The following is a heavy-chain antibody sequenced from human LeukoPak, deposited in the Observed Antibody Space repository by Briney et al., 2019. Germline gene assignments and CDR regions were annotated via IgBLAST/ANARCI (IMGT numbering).Heavy chain of an antibody. D-gene: IGHD3-10*01. CDR3: ALLLWFGEFNWFDP. Sequence: ASVKVSCKASGYTFTGYYMHWVRQAPGQGLEWMGWINPNSGNTGYAQKFQGRVTMTRNTSISTAYMELSSLRSEDTAVYYCALLLWFGEFNWFDPWGQGTLVTVSS. CDR1: GYTFTGYY. CDR2: INPNSGNT. V-gene: IGHV1-8*02. J-gene: IGHJ5*02.